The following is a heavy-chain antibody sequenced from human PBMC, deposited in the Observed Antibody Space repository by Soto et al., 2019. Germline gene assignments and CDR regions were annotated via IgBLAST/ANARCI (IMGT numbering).Heavy chain of an antibody. V-gene: IGHV4-31*03. CDR3: ASFGKKLAYCGGDCYSGWFDP. Sequence: SETLSLTCTVSGGSISSGGYYWSWIRQHPGKGLEWIGYIYYSGGTYYNPSLKSRVTISVDTSKNQFSLKLSSVTAADTAVYYCASFGKKLAYCGGDCYSGWFDPWGQGTLVTVSS. CDR1: GGSISSGGYY. J-gene: IGHJ5*02. D-gene: IGHD2-21*02. CDR2: IYYSGGT.